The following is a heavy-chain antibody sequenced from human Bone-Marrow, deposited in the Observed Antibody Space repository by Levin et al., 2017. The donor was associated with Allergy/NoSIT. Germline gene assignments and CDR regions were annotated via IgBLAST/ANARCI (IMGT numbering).Heavy chain of an antibody. Sequence: SETLSLTCTVSGGSIISGGYYWTWIRQHPGTGLEWIGYISYSGNTFYNASLKSRLTISVDTSKTHFSLRLSSVTAADTAVYYCARGITIFGVVLAVNDAFDIWGQGTMVTVSS. V-gene: IGHV4-31*03. CDR1: GGSIISGGYY. CDR3: ARGITIFGVVLAVNDAFDI. J-gene: IGHJ3*02. CDR2: ISYSGNT. D-gene: IGHD3-3*01.